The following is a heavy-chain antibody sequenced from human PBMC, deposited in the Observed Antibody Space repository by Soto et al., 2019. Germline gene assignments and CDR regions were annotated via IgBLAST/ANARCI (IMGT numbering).Heavy chain of an antibody. CDR3: ARGGILRFLEWLFAPLDY. Sequence: PGGSLRLSCAASGFTFSSYVMHWVRQAPGKGLEWVAHISNDGNNEYYADSVKGRFTISRDNFKNTLYLQMNSLRADDTAMYYCARGGILRFLEWLFAPLDYWGQGTLVTVSS. J-gene: IGHJ4*02. D-gene: IGHD3-3*01. CDR1: GFTFSSYV. V-gene: IGHV3-30-3*01. CDR2: ISNDGNNE.